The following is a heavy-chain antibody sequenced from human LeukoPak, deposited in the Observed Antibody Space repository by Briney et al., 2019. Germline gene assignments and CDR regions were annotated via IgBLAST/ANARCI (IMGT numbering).Heavy chain of an antibody. J-gene: IGHJ4*02. CDR3: ARERPRYVDS. D-gene: IGHD2-15*01. Sequence: GGSLRLSCAASGFTFSDYYMTWIRQAPGKGLEWVSFISSSGSRIFYADSVKGRFTLSRDNAKNSLFLQMNNLRAEDTAVYYCARERPRYVDSWGQGTLVTVSS. CDR2: ISSSGSRI. CDR1: GFTFSDYY. V-gene: IGHV3-11*04.